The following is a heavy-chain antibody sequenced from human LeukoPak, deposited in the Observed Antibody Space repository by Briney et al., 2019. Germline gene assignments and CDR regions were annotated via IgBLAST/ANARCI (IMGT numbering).Heavy chain of an antibody. CDR3: AKDQGVVVATEDAFDI. CDR2: ISGSGDST. J-gene: IGHJ3*02. D-gene: IGHD6-19*01. CDR1: GFTFNTYA. Sequence: PGGSLRLSCAASGFTFNTYAMSWVRQAPGKGLEWVSAISGSGDSTYYADSVKGRFTISRDNSKNTLYLQMNSLRAEDTAVYYCAKDQGVVVATEDAFDIWGQGTMVTVSS. V-gene: IGHV3-23*01.